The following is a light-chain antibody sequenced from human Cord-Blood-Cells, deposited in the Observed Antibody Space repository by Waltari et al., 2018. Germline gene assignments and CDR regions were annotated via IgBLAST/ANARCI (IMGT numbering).Light chain of an antibody. Sequence: QSALTQPPSASGSPGQSVPISCPGTTSDVGGYNHASWYQQHPGKAPKLMIYEVSKRPSGVPDRFSGSKSGNTASLTVSGLQAEDEADYYCSSYAGSNNYVFGTGTKVTVL. J-gene: IGLJ1*01. CDR1: TSDVGGYNH. V-gene: IGLV2-8*01. CDR2: EVS. CDR3: SSYAGSNNYV.